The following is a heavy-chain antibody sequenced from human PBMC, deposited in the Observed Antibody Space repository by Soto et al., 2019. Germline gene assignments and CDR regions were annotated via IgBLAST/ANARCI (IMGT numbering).Heavy chain of an antibody. V-gene: IGHV4-59*01. J-gene: IGHJ6*03. CDR3: ARDPLRFPNYYMDV. D-gene: IGHD2-21*02. CDR1: GGSISSYY. Sequence: PSETLSLTCTVSGGSISSYYWSWIRQPPGKGLEWIGYIYYSGSTNYNPSLKSRATISVDTSKNQFSLKLSSVTAADTAVYYCARDPLRFPNYYMDVWGKGTTVTVSS. CDR2: IYYSGST.